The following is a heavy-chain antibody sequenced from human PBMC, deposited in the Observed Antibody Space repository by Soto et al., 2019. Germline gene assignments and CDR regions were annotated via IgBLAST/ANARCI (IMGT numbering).Heavy chain of an antibody. D-gene: IGHD6-25*01. CDR3: AAQRGGGGY. CDR2: IYSGGYT. J-gene: IGHJ4*02. V-gene: IGHV3-53*01. CDR1: GFTVSNNY. Sequence: EVQLVESGGGLIQPGGSLRLSCAVSGFTVSNNYMSWVRQAPGKGLEGVSVIYSGGYTAYGDSVKGRFTISRDNSKNTLYFKMKSLRADGTALFFGAAQRGGGGYWGQGTLVTVSS.